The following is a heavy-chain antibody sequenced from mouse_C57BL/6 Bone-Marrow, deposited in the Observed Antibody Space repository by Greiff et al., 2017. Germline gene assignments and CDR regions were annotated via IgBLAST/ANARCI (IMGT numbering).Heavy chain of an antibody. CDR2: ISDGGSYT. J-gene: IGHJ4*01. V-gene: IGHV5-4*01. CDR1: GFTFSSYA. CDR3: ARVYYYAMDY. Sequence: EVHLVESGGGLVKPGGSLKLSCAASGFTFSSYAMSWVSQTPEKRLEWVATISDGGSYTSYPDNVKGRFTISRDNAKNILYLQMSHLKSEDTAMYYCARVYYYAMDYWGQGTSVTVSS.